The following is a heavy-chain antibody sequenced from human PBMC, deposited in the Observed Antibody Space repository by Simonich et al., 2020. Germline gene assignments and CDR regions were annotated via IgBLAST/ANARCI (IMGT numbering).Heavy chain of an antibody. J-gene: IGHJ3*02. V-gene: IGHV3-7*01. Sequence: ELQLVESGGGLVQPGGSLRLSCAASGFTFSSYWMSWVRQAPGKGLEGGANIKQDGSEKDYVDSVKGRFTISRDNAKNSLYLQMNSLRAEDTAVYYCAREGIAARDAFDIWGQGTMVTVSS. CDR3: AREGIAARDAFDI. CDR1: GFTFSSYW. CDR2: IKQDGSEK. D-gene: IGHD6-6*01.